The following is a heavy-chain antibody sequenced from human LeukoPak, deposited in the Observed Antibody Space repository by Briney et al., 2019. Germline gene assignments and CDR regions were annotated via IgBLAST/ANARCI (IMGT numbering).Heavy chain of an antibody. V-gene: IGHV3-30-3*01. CDR2: ISFDGNKK. J-gene: IGHJ4*02. CDR3: AREGEIVNTGYFEY. CDR1: GFTFSSYA. D-gene: IGHD1-1*01. Sequence: PGGSLRLSCAASGFTFSSYAMYWVRQAPGKGLEWVAVISFDGNKKVYADSVKGRFTISRDDPKNTVYLQMNNQRVEDTAVYYCAREGEIVNTGYFEYWGQGTLVTVSS.